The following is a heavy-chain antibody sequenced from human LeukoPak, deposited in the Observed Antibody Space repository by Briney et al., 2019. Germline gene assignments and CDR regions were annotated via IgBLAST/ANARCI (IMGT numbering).Heavy chain of an antibody. D-gene: IGHD2-2*01. CDR1: GFTFSSYG. Sequence: PGRSLRLSCAASGFTFSSYGMHWVRQAPGKGLEWVAVIWYDGSNKYYADSVKGRFTISRDNSKNTLYLQMSSLRAEDTAVYYCAKIAVPAVSYPRPFNWFDPWGQGTLVTVSS. CDR2: IWYDGSNK. V-gene: IGHV3-33*06. J-gene: IGHJ5*02. CDR3: AKIAVPAVSYPRPFNWFDP.